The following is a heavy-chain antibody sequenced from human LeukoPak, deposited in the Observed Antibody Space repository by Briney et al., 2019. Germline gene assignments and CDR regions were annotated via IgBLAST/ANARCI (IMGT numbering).Heavy chain of an antibody. V-gene: IGHV3-49*03. Sequence: GGSLRLSCTASGFTFGDYAMSWFRQAPGKGLEWVGFIRSKAYGGTTEYAASVKGRFTISRDDSKSIAYLQMNSLKTEDTAVYYCTTVSGGYYAGGYYFDFWGQGTLVTVSS. CDR2: IRSKAYGGTT. J-gene: IGHJ4*02. D-gene: IGHD3-22*01. CDR1: GFTFGDYA. CDR3: TTVSGGYYAGGYYFDF.